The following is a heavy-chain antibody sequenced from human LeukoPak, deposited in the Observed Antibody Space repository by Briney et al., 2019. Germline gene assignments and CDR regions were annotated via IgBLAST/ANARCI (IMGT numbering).Heavy chain of an antibody. CDR2: INPNSGGT. CDR3: ARNCGGDCWGHAFDI. CDR1: GYTFTGYF. J-gene: IGHJ3*02. Sequence: ASVKVSCKASGYTFTGYFIHWVRQAPGQGLEWMGWINPNSGGTNYAQKFQGRVTMTRDTSISTAYMELSRLRSDDTAVYYCARNCGGDCWGHAFDIWGQGTMVTVSS. D-gene: IGHD2-21*02. V-gene: IGHV1-2*02.